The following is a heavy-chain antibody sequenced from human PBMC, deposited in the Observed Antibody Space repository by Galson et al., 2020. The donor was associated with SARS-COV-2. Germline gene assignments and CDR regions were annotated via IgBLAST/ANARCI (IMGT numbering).Heavy chain of an antibody. CDR1: GFTFSSYS. J-gene: IGHJ4*02. Sequence: ASVKVSCAASGFTFSSYSMNWVRQAPGKGLEWVSSISSSSSYIYYADSVKGRFTISRDNAKNSLYLQMNSLRAEDTAVYYCARGPHYYDSSGYYGLDYWGQGTLVTVSS. CDR2: ISSSSSYI. V-gene: IGHV3-21*01. CDR3: ARGPHYYDSSGYYGLDY. D-gene: IGHD3-22*01.